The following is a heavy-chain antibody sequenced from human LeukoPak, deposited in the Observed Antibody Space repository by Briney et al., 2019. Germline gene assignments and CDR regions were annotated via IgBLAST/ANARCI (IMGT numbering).Heavy chain of an antibody. V-gene: IGHV6-1*01. Sequence: SQTLSLTFAISGDSVSSNSAAWNWIRHSPSRGLEWLGSTYYRSKWYNDYAVSVKSRITINPDPSKNQFSLQLNSVTPEDTAVYYCARDGTMRSGPAFDIWGQGTMVTVSS. J-gene: IGHJ3*02. CDR1: GDSVSSNSAA. D-gene: IGHD3-3*01. CDR2: TYYRSKWYN. CDR3: ARDGTMRSGPAFDI.